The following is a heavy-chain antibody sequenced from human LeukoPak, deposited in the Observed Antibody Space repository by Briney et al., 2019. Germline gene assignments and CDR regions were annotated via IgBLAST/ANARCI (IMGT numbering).Heavy chain of an antibody. Sequence: SETLSLTCTVSGGSISSGSYYWSWIRQPAGKGLEWIVRIYTSGSTNYNPSLKSRVTISVDTSKNQFSLKLSSVTAADTAVYYCAREGPGYDFWSGYYTEYFQHWGQGTLVTVSS. J-gene: IGHJ1*01. CDR1: GGSISSGSYY. D-gene: IGHD3-3*01. V-gene: IGHV4-61*02. CDR2: IYTSGST. CDR3: AREGPGYDFWSGYYTEYFQH.